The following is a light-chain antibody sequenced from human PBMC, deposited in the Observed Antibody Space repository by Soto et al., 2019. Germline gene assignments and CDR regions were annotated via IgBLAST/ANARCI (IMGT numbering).Light chain of an antibody. CDR2: WAS. Sequence: DIVMTQSPDSLAVSLDERATINCKSRQSVLDSSSNNNKLAWYQQKPGQPPKLLIYWASTRESGVPDRFSGSGSGTDFTRTISSLQAEDVAIYYCQQYYSTPLTFGGGTKVEIK. CDR3: QQYYSTPLT. J-gene: IGKJ4*01. CDR1: QSVLDSSSNNNK. V-gene: IGKV4-1*01.